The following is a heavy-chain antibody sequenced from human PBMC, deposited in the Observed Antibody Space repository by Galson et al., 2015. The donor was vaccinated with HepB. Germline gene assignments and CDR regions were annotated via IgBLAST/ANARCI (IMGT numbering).Heavy chain of an antibody. CDR3: ASHSPSGSYHVGMDV. D-gene: IGHD1-26*01. CDR1: GYSFTSYW. J-gene: IGHJ6*02. V-gene: IGHV5-51*01. CDR2: IYPGDSDT. Sequence: QSGAEVKKPGESLKISCTGSGYSFTSYWIGWVRQMPGKGLEWMGIIYPGDSDTRYSPSFQGQVTISADKSISTAYLQWSSLKASDTAMYYCASHSPSGSYHVGMDVWGQGTTVTVSS.